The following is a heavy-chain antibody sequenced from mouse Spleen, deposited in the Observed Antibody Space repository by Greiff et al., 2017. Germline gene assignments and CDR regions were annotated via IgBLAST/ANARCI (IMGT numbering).Heavy chain of an antibody. CDR2: IYPSDSYT. D-gene: IGHD2-3*01. V-gene: IGHV1-69*02. CDR3: TREDGYYDAMDY. J-gene: IGHJ4*01. CDR1: GYTFTSYW. Sequence: QVQLKQSGAELVRPGASVKLSCKASGYTFTSYWINWVKQRPGQGLEWIGNIYPSDSYTNYNQKFKDKATLTVDKSSSTAYMQLSSPTSEDSAVYYCTREDGYYDAMDYWGQGTSVTVSS.